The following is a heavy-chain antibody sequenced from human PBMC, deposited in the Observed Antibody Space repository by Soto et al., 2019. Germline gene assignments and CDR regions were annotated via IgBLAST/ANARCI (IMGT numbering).Heavy chain of an antibody. D-gene: IGHD4-17*01. CDR1: GGSVSSGNYF. V-gene: IGHV4-61*01. CDR2: IHSSGST. CDR3: ASLTKPTAVTTAFRGGYGLDV. Sequence: QVQLQESGPGLVKPSETLSLTCTVSGGSVSSGNYFWSWIRQPPGKGLEWIGYIHSSGSTNYNPSLKSRATISADTSRNQFSLKLTSVTAADTAVYYCASLTKPTAVTTAFRGGYGLDVWGQGTTVTVSS. J-gene: IGHJ6*02.